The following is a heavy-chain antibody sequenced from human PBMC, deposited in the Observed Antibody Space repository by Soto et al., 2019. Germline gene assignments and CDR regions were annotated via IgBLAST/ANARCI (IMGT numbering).Heavy chain of an antibody. CDR2: IYYSGST. Sequence: QLQLQESGPGLVKPSETLSLTCTVSGGSISSSSYYWGWIRQPPGKGLEWIGTIYYSGSTYYNPSLKSRVTISVDTSKNQCALKLSSVTAADTAVYYGARQGSGSYNAFDIWGQGTVVTVSS. D-gene: IGHD1-26*01. CDR1: GGSISSSSYY. V-gene: IGHV4-39*01. J-gene: IGHJ3*02. CDR3: ARQGSGSYNAFDI.